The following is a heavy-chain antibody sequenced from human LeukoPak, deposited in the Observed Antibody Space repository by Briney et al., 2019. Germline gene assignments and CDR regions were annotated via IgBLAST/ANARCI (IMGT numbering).Heavy chain of an antibody. D-gene: IGHD6-19*01. CDR1: GGSFSGYY. CDR3: ARMGRIAVAGLDY. CDR2: VYSSGTT. J-gene: IGHJ4*02. Sequence: SETLSLTCAVYGGSFSGYYWSWIRQPAGKGLEWIGRVYSSGTTDYNPSLKSRVSMSVDTSSNQFSLRLSSMTAADTALYYCARMGRIAVAGLDYWGQGTLVTVSS. V-gene: IGHV4-59*10.